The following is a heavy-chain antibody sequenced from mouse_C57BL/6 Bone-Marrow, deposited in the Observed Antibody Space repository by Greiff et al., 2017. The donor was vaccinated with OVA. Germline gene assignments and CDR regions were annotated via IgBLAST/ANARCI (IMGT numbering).Heavy chain of an antibody. CDR1: GYTFTSYG. D-gene: IGHD1-2*01. CDR3: ERRLRQFAY. CDR2: IYPRSGNT. J-gene: IGHJ3*01. Sequence: VQLQESGAELARPGASVKLSCKASGYTFTSYGISWVKQRTGQGLEWIGEIYPRSGNTYYNEKFKGKATLTADKSSSTAYMELRSLTSEDSAVYFCERRLRQFAYWGQGTLVTVSA. V-gene: IGHV1-81*01.